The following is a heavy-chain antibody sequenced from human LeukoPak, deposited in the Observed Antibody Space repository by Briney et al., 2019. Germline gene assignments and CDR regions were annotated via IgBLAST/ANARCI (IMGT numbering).Heavy chain of an antibody. CDR3: AKLGGDYVIWYYCDY. J-gene: IGHJ4*02. CDR2: ISSSGSTI. CDR1: GFTFSDYY. Sequence: SGGSLRLSCAASGFTFSDYYMSWIRQAPGKGLEWVSYISSSGSTIYYADSVKGRFTISRDNSKNTLYLQMNSLRAEDTAVYYCAKLGGDYVIWYYCDYWGQGTLVTVSS. D-gene: IGHD4-17*01. V-gene: IGHV3-11*01.